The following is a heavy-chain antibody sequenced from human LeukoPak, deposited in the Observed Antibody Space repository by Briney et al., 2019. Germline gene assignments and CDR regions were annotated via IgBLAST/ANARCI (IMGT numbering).Heavy chain of an antibody. CDR1: GYSFTSYW. CDR3: ARRRGYVLDY. J-gene: IGHJ4*02. V-gene: IGHV5-51*01. Sequence: GESLKISCKGSGYSFTSYWIGWVRQMPGKGLEWMGITYRGDSDTRYSPSFQGQVTISADMSISTAYPQWSSLKASDTAMYFCARRRGYVLDYWGQGTLVTVSS. CDR2: TYRGDSDT. D-gene: IGHD5-12*01.